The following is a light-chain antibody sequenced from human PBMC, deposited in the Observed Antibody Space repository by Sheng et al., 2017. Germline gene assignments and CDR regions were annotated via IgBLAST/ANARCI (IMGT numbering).Light chain of an antibody. Sequence: SYELTQPPSVSASAGQTATITCSGDNLGDKYTTWYQQKPGQSPVLVMYLDTKRPSGIPERFSGSNSGNTATLTISGTQAMDEADYYCQASDSSSAFFGGGTKLTVL. J-gene: IGLJ2*01. CDR1: NLGDKY. V-gene: IGLV3-1*01. CDR3: QASDSSSAF. CDR2: LDT.